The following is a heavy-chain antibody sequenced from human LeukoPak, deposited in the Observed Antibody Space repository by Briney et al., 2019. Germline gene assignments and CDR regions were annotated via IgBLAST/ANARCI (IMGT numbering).Heavy chain of an antibody. J-gene: IGHJ4*02. D-gene: IGHD6-13*01. CDR1: GYIFTGYY. CDR3: ARDPGAQIYAGTLANDY. Sequence: ASVKVSCKASGYIFTGYYMHWMRQAPGQRFEWMGWINPNNGDTNYAQKFQGRVTMTRDTSISTAYLELSRLRSDDTAVYYCARDPGAQIYAGTLANDYWGKGTLVTVSS. CDR2: INPNNGDT. V-gene: IGHV1-2*02.